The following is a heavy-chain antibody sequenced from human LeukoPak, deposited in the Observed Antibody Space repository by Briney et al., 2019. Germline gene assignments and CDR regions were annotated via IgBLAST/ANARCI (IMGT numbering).Heavy chain of an antibody. V-gene: IGHV4-34*01. Sequence: SETLSLTCAVYGGSFSGYYWSWIRQPPGKGLEWIGEINHSGSTNYNPSLKSRVTISVDTSNNQFSLKLSSVTAADTAVYYCARVVRGYSYGSWYFDYWGQGTLVTVSS. CDR2: INHSGST. CDR1: GGSFSGYY. CDR3: ARVVRGYSYGSWYFDY. J-gene: IGHJ4*02. D-gene: IGHD5-18*01.